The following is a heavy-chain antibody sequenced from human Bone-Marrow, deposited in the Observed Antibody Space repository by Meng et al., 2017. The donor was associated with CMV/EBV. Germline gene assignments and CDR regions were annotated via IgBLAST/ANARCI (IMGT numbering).Heavy chain of an antibody. CDR3: ARDLIDQELGVDYYYGMDV. V-gene: IGHV3-21*01. Sequence: GESLKISCAASGFTFSSYSMNWVRQAPGKGLEWVSSISSSSSYIYYADSVKGRFTISRDNAKNSLYLQMNSLRAEDTAVYYCARDLIDQELGVDYYYGMDVWGQGPTVTVSS. CDR2: ISSSSSYI. J-gene: IGHJ6*02. CDR1: GFTFSSYS. D-gene: IGHD1-7*01.